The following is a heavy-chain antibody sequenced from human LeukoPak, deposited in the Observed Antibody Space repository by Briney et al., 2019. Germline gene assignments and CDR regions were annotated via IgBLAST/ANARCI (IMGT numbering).Heavy chain of an antibody. CDR3: ARVRGNIVVVPAAGDYYYYGMDV. CDR1: GGSISSYY. CDR2: IYYSGST. D-gene: IGHD2-2*01. J-gene: IGHJ6*02. V-gene: IGHV4-59*01. Sequence: SETLSLTCTVSGGSISSYYWSWVRQPPGKGLEWIGYIYYSGSTNYNPSLKSRVTISVDTSKNQFSLKLSSVTAADTAVYYCARVRGNIVVVPAAGDYYYYGMDVWGQGTTVTVSS.